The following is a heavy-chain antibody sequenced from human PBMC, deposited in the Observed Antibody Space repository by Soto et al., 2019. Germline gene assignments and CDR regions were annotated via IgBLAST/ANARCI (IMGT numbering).Heavy chain of an antibody. Sequence: QVQLVESGGGVVQPGRSLRLSCAASGFTFSDYAMHWVRQAPGKGLEWVAVVSYDASQKYYPDSVRGRFTISKDNTKNTLFLQMNSLRGEDTALYYCARADSSSWHNFDCWGQGTMVTVSS. CDR2: VSYDASQK. CDR1: GFTFSDYA. D-gene: IGHD6-13*01. V-gene: IGHV3-30-3*01. CDR3: ARADSSSWHNFDC. J-gene: IGHJ4*02.